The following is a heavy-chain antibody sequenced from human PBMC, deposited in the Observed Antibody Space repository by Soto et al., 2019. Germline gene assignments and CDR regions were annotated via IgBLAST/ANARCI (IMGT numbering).Heavy chain of an antibody. D-gene: IGHD1-26*01. CDR1: GFTFSSYG. CDR2: IWYDGSNK. Sequence: QVQLVESGGGVVQPGRSLRLSCAASGFTFSSYGMHWVRQAPGKGLEWVAVIWYDGSNKYYADSVKGRFTISRDNSKNTLYLQMNSLRAEDTAVYYCARDMPGSGFDYWGQGTLVTVSS. V-gene: IGHV3-33*01. J-gene: IGHJ4*02. CDR3: ARDMPGSGFDY.